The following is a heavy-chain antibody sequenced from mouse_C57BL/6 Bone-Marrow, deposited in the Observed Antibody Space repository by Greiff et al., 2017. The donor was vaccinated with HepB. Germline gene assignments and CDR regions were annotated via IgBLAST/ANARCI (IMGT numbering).Heavy chain of an antibody. V-gene: IGHV1-69*01. J-gene: IGHJ2*01. CDR2: IDPSDSYT. CDR1: GYTFTSYW. Sequence: QVQLQQPGAELVMPGASVKLSCKASGYTFTSYWMHWVKQRPGQGLEWIGEIDPSDSYTNYNQKFKGKSTLTVDKSSSTAYMQLSSLTSEDSAVYYCAAYGNYGYWDQGTTLTVSS. D-gene: IGHD2-1*01. CDR3: AAYGNYGY.